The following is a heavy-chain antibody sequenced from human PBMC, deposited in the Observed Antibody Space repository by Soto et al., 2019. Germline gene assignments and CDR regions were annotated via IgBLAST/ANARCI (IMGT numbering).Heavy chain of an antibody. D-gene: IGHD3-3*01. CDR2: IRVKTSGGTT. Sequence: GGSLRLSCTASGFTFGDFAMSWIRQAPGKGLAWVGFIRVKTSGGTTEYAASVRDRFAISRDDSKSIAYLQLNSLRTEDTAVYYCARLPVGSLWSGYSFDYWGQGALVTVSS. V-gene: IGHV3-49*03. CDR3: ARLPVGSLWSGYSFDY. CDR1: GFTFGDFA. J-gene: IGHJ4*02.